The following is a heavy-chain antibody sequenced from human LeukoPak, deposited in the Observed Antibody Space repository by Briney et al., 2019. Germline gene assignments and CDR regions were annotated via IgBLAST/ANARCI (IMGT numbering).Heavy chain of an antibody. CDR1: GGSISSYY. CDR3: ARHVWNSSGLYFDY. J-gene: IGHJ4*02. Sequence: SETLPLTCTVSGGSISSYYWSWIRQPPGKGLEWIGYIYYSGSTNYNPSLKSRVTISVDTSKNQFSLKLSSVTATDTAVYYCARHVWNSSGLYFDYWGQGTLVTVSS. D-gene: IGHD6-19*01. V-gene: IGHV4-59*08. CDR2: IYYSGST.